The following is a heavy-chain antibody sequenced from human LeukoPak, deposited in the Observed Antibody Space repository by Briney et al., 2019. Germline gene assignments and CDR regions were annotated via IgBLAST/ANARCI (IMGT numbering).Heavy chain of an antibody. V-gene: IGHV4-4*07. CDR2: IFSSGFT. D-gene: IGHD1-14*01. Sequence: SETLSLTCTVSGGSITNNYWAWIRQPAGKGLEWIGRIFSSGFTIYNPSLKSRVTMSVDTSNNQFSLKLNSVTAADTAIYYCAGDKPGDHVARPRERFDYWGQGTLVTVSS. CDR3: AGDKPGDHVARPRERFDY. CDR1: GGSITNNY. J-gene: IGHJ4*02.